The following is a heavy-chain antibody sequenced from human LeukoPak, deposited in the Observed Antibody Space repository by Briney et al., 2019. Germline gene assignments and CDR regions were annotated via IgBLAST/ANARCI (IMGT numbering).Heavy chain of an antibody. D-gene: IGHD5-18*01. CDR2: ISHDGNNK. J-gene: IGHJ4*02. V-gene: IGHV3-30*09. CDR3: TKGTIWLPFDY. CDR1: GFTFSSNV. Sequence: GGSLRLSCAASGFTFSSNVMHWVRLAPGKGLEWVAAISHDGNNKYYADSVKGRFAISRDNTKNTLYLQMNSLRAEDTAVYYCTKGTIWLPFDYWGQGTLVTVSS.